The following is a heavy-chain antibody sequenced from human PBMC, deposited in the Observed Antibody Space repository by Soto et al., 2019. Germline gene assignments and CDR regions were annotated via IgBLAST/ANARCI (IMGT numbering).Heavy chain of an antibody. CDR2: ISSSGSTI. V-gene: IGHV3-48*03. J-gene: IGHJ4*02. D-gene: IGHD3-10*01. CDR3: AKDPYYGSGSHFDY. Sequence: GGSLRLSCAASGFTFSSYEMNWVRQAPGKGLEWVSYISSSGSTIYYADSVKGRFTISRDNAKNSLYLQMNSLRAEDTAVYYCAKDPYYGSGSHFDYWGQGTLVTVSS. CDR1: GFTFSSYE.